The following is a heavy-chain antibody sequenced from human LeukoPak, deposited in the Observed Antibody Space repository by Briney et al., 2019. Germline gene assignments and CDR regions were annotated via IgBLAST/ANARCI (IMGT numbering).Heavy chain of an antibody. J-gene: IGHJ4*02. CDR3: AKDRRVGATADQFDY. V-gene: IGHV3-30*18. CDR1: GFTFSSYG. CDR2: ISYDGSNK. Sequence: EGSLRLSCAASGFTFSSYGMHWVRQAPGKGLEWVAVISYDGSNKYYADSVKGRFTISRDNSKNTLYLQMNSLRAEDTAVYYCAKDRRVGATADQFDYWGQGTLVTVSS. D-gene: IGHD1-26*01.